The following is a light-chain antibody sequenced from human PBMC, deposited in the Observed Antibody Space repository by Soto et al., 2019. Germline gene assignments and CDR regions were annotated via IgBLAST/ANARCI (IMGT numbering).Light chain of an antibody. CDR1: SSNIGSNY. CDR2: RNN. Sequence: QSALTQPPSASGTPGQRVTISCSGSSSNIGSNYVYWYQQLPGTAPKLLIYRNNQRPSGVRDRFSGSKSGTSASLAISGLRSEDEADYYCAAWDDSLSGYVFGTGTKVTVL. V-gene: IGLV1-47*01. CDR3: AAWDDSLSGYV. J-gene: IGLJ1*01.